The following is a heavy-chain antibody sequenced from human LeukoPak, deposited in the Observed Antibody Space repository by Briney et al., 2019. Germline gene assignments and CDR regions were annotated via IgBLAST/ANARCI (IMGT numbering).Heavy chain of an antibody. CDR2: IKSKTDGGTT. CDR1: GFTFSNAW. Sequence: PGGSLRLSCAASGFTFSNAWMSWVRQAPGKGLEWVGRIKSKTDGGTTDYAAPVKGRFTISRDDSKNTLYLQMNSLKTEDTAVYYCTTWRGHRFLEWLLDAFDIWGQGTMVTVSS. D-gene: IGHD3-3*01. CDR3: TTWRGHRFLEWLLDAFDI. V-gene: IGHV3-15*01. J-gene: IGHJ3*02.